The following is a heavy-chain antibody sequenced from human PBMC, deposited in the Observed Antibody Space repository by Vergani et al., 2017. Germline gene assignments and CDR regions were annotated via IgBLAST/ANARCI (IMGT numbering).Heavy chain of an antibody. CDR1: GSTFSSYA. CDR2: ISSSSSYI. V-gene: IGHV3-21*01. Sequence: EVQLVESGGGLVQPGGSLRLSCAASGSTFSSYAMNWVRQAPGKGLEWVSSISSSSSYIYYADSVKGRFTISRENAKNSLYLQMNGLRAGDTAVYYCARRDSSSPALDYWGQGTLVTVSS. D-gene: IGHD6-6*01. J-gene: IGHJ4*02. CDR3: ARRDSSSPALDY.